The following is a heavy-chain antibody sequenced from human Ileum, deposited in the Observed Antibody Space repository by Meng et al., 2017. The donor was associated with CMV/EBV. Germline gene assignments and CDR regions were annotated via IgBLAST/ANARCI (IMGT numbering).Heavy chain of an antibody. CDR1: GFTFSSYS. V-gene: IGHV3-21*01. CDR2: NSSSSSYI. D-gene: IGHD6-6*01. Sequence: GESLKISCAASGFTFSSYSMNWVRQAPGKGLEWVSSNSSSSSYIYYADSVKGRFTISRDNAKNSLYLQMNSLRAEDTAVYYCARLRYSSSSVDYWGQGTLVTVSS. J-gene: IGHJ4*02. CDR3: ARLRYSSSSVDY.